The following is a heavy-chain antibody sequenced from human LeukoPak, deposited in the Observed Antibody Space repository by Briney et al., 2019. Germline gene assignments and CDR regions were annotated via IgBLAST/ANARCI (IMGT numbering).Heavy chain of an antibody. CDR2: IKQDGSEK. CDR3: ARGPKTYRLRNKYFQH. J-gene: IGHJ1*01. V-gene: IGHV3-7*03. D-gene: IGHD4-17*01. CDR1: GFTFSSYW. Sequence: GGSLRLSCAASGFTFSSYWMSWVRQAPGKGLEWVANIKQDGSEKYYVDSMKGRFTISRDNAKNSLYLQMNSLRAEDTAVYYCARGPKTYRLRNKYFQHWGQGTLVTVSS.